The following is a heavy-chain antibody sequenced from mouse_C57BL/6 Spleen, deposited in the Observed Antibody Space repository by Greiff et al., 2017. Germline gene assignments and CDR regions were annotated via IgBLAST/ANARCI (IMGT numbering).Heavy chain of an antibody. CDR2: IYPGDGDT. J-gene: IGHJ4*01. V-gene: IGHV1-82*01. Sequence: VQLQQSGPELVKPGASVKISCKASGYAFSSSWMNWVKQRPGKGLEWIGRIYPGDGDTNYNGKFKGKATLTADKSSSTAYMQLSSLTSEDSAVYVCASITTVVAPYAMDYWGQGTSVTVSS. CDR1: GYAFSSSW. D-gene: IGHD1-1*01. CDR3: ASITTVVAPYAMDY.